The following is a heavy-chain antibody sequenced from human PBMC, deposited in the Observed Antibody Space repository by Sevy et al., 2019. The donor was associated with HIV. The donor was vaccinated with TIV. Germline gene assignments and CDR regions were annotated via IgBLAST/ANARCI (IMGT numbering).Heavy chain of an antibody. CDR1: GFTFSRYW. CDR2: MNSDGRSI. CDR3: ARENFGYSYEY. J-gene: IGHJ4*02. V-gene: IGHV3-74*01. Sequence: GGSLRLSCAASGFTFSRYWMHWVRQAPGKGLEWVSRMNSDGRSINYGDSVRGRFTISRDNAMNTVYLQMNSLRADDTAVYYCARENFGYSYEYWGQGTPATVSS. D-gene: IGHD3-16*02.